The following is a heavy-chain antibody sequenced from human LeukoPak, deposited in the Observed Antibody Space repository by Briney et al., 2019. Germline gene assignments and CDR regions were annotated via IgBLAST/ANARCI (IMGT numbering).Heavy chain of an antibody. CDR2: IYSGGST. V-gene: IGHV3-53*01. D-gene: IGHD4-23*01. CDR1: GFTVSSNY. Sequence: PGGSLRLSCAASGFTVSSNYMSWVRQAPGKGLEWVSVIYSGGSTYYADSVKGRFTISRDNSKNTLYLQMNSLRAEDTAVYYCARWYGGRILLRGFDPWGQGTLVTVSS. J-gene: IGHJ5*02. CDR3: ARWYGGRILLRGFDP.